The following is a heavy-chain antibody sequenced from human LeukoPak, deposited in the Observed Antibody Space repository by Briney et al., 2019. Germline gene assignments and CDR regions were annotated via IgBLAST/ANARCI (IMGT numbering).Heavy chain of an antibody. CDR1: GFTFSTYG. D-gene: IGHD3-3*01. Sequence: GGSLRLSCAASGFTFSTYGMHWVRQAPGKGLEWVAVIWYDGSNKYYADSVKGRFTISRDNSKNTLYLQMNSLRAEDTGVYYCARDLLLEWLLFDYYYYGMDVWGQGTTVTVSS. CDR2: IWYDGSNK. CDR3: ARDLLLEWLLFDYYYYGMDV. J-gene: IGHJ6*02. V-gene: IGHV3-33*01.